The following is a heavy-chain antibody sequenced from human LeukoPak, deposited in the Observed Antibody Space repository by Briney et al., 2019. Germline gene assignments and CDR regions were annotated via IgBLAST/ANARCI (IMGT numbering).Heavy chain of an antibody. D-gene: IGHD5-18*01. CDR2: ISYDGSNK. Sequence: PGRSLRLSCAASGFTFSSYGMHWVRQAPGKGLEWVAVISYDGSNKYYADSVKGRFTISRDNSKNTLYLQMNSLRAEDTAVYYCAGPRGYSYGLVYWGQGTLVTVSS. CDR1: GFTFSSYG. CDR3: AGPRGYSYGLVY. J-gene: IGHJ4*02. V-gene: IGHV3-30*03.